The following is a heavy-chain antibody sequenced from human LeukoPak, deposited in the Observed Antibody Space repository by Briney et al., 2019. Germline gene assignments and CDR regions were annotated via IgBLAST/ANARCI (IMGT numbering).Heavy chain of an antibody. D-gene: IGHD1-26*01. CDR1: GFTFSSYA. CDR3: ARGVGAVVRGFDY. V-gene: IGHV3-30-3*01. J-gene: IGHJ4*02. Sequence: GRSLRLSCAASGFTFSSYAMHWVRQAPGKGLEWVAVISYDGSNKYYADSVKGRFTISRDNSKNTLYLQMNSLRAEDTAVYYCARGVGAVVRGFDYWGQGTLVTVSS. CDR2: ISYDGSNK.